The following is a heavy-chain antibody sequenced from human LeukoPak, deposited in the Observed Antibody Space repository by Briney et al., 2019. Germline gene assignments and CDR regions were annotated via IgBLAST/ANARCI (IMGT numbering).Heavy chain of an antibody. J-gene: IGHJ4*02. CDR3: AREATMVRGGFDY. CDR2: ISSSSSTK. V-gene: IGHV3-48*02. D-gene: IGHD3-10*01. Sequence: PGGSLRPSCAASGFIFSSSTMNWVRQAPGKGLEWVSYISSSSSTKYYADSVKGRFTISRDNAKRSLYLQMNSLRDEDTAVYYCAREATMVRGGFDYWGQGTLVTVSS. CDR1: GFIFSSST.